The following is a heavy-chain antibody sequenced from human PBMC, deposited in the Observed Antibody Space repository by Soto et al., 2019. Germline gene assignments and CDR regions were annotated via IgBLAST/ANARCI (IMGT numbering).Heavy chain of an antibody. J-gene: IGHJ4*01. CDR1: GFTSGTYA. D-gene: IGHD2-8*01. Sequence: ARSLKLSCAASGFTSGTYAIHWVRHAPGKGLEWVAVIYYDGSNRYYGDAVKGRFTISRDNSKSRMYVQMSSLRAEDTAVYYCARAFCTNGVCYYFFDYWGHGTLVTVSS. CDR2: IYYDGSNR. CDR3: ARAFCTNGVCYYFFDY. V-gene: IGHV3-33*01.